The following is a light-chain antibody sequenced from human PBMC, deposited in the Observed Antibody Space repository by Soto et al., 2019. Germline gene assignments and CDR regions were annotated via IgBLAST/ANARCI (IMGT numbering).Light chain of an antibody. J-gene: IGKJ3*01. CDR2: GAS. CDR3: QQYGSSPLFT. V-gene: IGKV3-20*01. CDR1: QSVSSSY. Sequence: EIGLTQSPGTLSLSPGERATLSCRASQSVSSSYLAWYQQKPGQAPRLLIYGASSRATGIPDRFSGSWSGTDFNLSNSGLQPEDFALYYCQQYGSSPLFTFGPGTKVDIK.